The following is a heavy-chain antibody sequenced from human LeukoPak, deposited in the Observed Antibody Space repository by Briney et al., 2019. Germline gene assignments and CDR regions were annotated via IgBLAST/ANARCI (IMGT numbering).Heavy chain of an antibody. D-gene: IGHD2-15*01. CDR2: IYSGGST. V-gene: IGHV3-66*01. J-gene: IGHJ3*02. CDR3: AGGYCSGGSCIDAFDI. CDR1: RFTVSSNY. Sequence: PGGSLRLSCAASRFTVSSNYMSWVRQAPGKGLEWVSVIYSGGSTYYADSVKGGFTISRDNSKNTLYLQMNSLRAEDTAVYYCAGGYCSGGSCIDAFDIWGQGTMVTVSS.